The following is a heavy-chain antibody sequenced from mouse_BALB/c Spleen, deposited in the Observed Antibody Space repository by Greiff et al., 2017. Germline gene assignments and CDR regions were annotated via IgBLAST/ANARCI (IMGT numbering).Heavy chain of an antibody. CDR1: GFTFSSYA. D-gene: IGHD1-1*01. V-gene: IGHV5-6-5*01. CDR2: ISSGGST. J-gene: IGHJ3*01. CDR3: ARTHYYGSPWFAY. Sequence: EVNLVESGGGLVKPGGSLKLSCAASGFTFSSYAMSWVRQTPEKRLEWVASISSGGSTYYPDSVKGRFTISRDNARNILYLQMSSLRSEDTAMYYCARTHYYGSPWFAYWGQGTLVTVSA.